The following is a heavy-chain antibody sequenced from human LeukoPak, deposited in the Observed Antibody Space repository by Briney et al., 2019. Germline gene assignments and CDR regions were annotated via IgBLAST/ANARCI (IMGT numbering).Heavy chain of an antibody. J-gene: IGHJ4*02. Sequence: SETLSLTCAVYGGSFSGYYWSWIRQPPGKGLEWIGEINHSGSTNYNPSLKSRVTISVDKSKNQFSLKLSSVTAADTAVYYCARSYSSPYYFDYWGQGTLVTVSS. CDR2: INHSGST. V-gene: IGHV4-34*01. CDR3: ARSYSSPYYFDY. CDR1: GGSFSGYY. D-gene: IGHD6-6*01.